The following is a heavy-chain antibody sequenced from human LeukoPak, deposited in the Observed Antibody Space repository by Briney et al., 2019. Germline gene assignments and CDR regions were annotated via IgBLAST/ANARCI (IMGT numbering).Heavy chain of an antibody. D-gene: IGHD2-2*03. J-gene: IGHJ4*02. V-gene: IGHV3-23*01. CDR2: ISGSSGST. CDR3: AKAGYCTSTSCPLDY. CDR1: GFTFSSYA. Sequence: QAGGSLRLSCAASGFTFSSYAMSWVRQAPGKGLEWVSVISGSSGSTYYADSVKGRFAISRDNSKNTLYLQMNSLRAEDTAVYYCAKAGYCTSTSCPLDYWGQGTLVTVSS.